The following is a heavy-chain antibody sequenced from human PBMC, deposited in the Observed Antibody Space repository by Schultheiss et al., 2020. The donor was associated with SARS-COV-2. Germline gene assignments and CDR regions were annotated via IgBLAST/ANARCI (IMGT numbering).Heavy chain of an antibody. CDR3: VREGDTTGFDY. Sequence: GGSLRLSCAASGFTFSSYAMHWVRQAPGKGLEWVAVIYSGGSTYYADSVKGRFTISRDNSKNTLYLQMNSLRAEDTAVYYCVREGDTTGFDYWGQGTLVTVSS. CDR1: GFTFSSYA. CDR2: IYSGGST. D-gene: IGHD4-17*01. V-gene: IGHV3-NL1*01. J-gene: IGHJ4*02.